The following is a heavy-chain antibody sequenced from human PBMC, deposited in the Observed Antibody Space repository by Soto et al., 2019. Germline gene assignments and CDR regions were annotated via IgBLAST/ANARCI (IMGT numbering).Heavy chain of an antibody. J-gene: IGHJ6*02. CDR3: ARSRRTVLRFLEWSPLDV. Sequence: HPGGSLRLSCAASGFTFSSYAMHWVRQAPGKGLEWVAVISYDGSNKYYADSVKGRFTISRDNSKNTLYLQMNSLRAEDTAVYYCARSRRTVLRFLEWSPLDVWGQGTTVTVSS. CDR2: ISYDGSNK. V-gene: IGHV3-30-3*01. CDR1: GFTFSSYA. D-gene: IGHD3-3*01.